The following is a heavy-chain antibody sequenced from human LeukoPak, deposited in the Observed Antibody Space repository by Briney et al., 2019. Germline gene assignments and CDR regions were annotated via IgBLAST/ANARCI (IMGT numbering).Heavy chain of an antibody. V-gene: IGHV1-18*01. CDR2: INADNGNT. CDR3: ARDLRIKLFNSSGLGY. Sequence: ASVKVSCKASGYTFTSYGISWVRQAPGQGLEWMGWINADNGNTEYSQKFQGRVTITRDTSASTAYMELSSLRSEDTAVYYCARDLRIKLFNSSGLGYWGQGTLVTVSS. J-gene: IGHJ4*02. CDR1: GYTFTSYG. D-gene: IGHD6-19*01.